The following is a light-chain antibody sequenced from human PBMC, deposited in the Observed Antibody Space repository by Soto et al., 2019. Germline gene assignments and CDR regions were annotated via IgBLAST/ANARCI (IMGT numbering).Light chain of an antibody. V-gene: IGLV2-11*01. CDR1: NSDVGGYNY. J-gene: IGLJ2*01. CDR2: DVS. Sequence: QSALTQPRSVSGSPGQSVTISCTRTNSDVGGYNYVSWYQQHPGKAPKLMIYDVSKRPSGVPDRFSGSKSGNTASLTISGLQAEDEADYYCCSYAGSYTWVFGGGTKLTVL. CDR3: CSYAGSYTWV.